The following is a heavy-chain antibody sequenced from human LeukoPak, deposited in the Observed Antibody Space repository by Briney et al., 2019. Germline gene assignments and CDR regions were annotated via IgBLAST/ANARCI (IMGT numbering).Heavy chain of an antibody. CDR1: GFLFRAYA. D-gene: IGHD6-6*01. Sequence: GGSLRLSCEASGFLFRAYAMSWVRQAPGKGLEWVSDINDNGGGTFYADPVKGRFTVSRDNSKNTLYMQMNSLRGGDTAVYYCAKKLGSSPGDFFDYWGQGTLVTVSS. V-gene: IGHV3-23*01. CDR2: INDNGGGT. CDR3: AKKLGSSPGDFFDY. J-gene: IGHJ4*02.